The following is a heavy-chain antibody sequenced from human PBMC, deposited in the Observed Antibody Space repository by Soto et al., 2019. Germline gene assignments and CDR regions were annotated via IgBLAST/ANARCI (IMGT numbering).Heavy chain of an antibody. J-gene: IGHJ6*02. D-gene: IGHD2-15*01. V-gene: IGHV3-33*01. CDR2: IWYDGSNQ. Sequence: QVQLVESGGGVVQPGRSLRLSCAASGFTFSNYGIHWVRQAPGKGLEWVALIWYDGSNQYYADSVKGRFTMSRDNSKNMLYLEMNNLRTEDTAVYYCARDEMGYCSGGSCYTPGGLDVWGLGTRVTVSS. CDR3: ARDEMGYCSGGSCYTPGGLDV. CDR1: GFTFSNYG.